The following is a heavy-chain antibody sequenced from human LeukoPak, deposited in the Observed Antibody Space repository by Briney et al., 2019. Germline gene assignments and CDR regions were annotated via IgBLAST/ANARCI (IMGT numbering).Heavy chain of an antibody. CDR1: GFTFSSYS. J-gene: IGHJ4*02. V-gene: IGHV3-48*04. Sequence: GGSLRLSCAASGFTFSSYSMNWVRQAPGKGLEWVSYISSSSSTIYYADSVKGRFTISRDNAKNSLYLQMNSLRAEDTAVYYCAGDTFGGVIVSVNPFDYWGQGTLVTVSS. D-gene: IGHD3-16*02. CDR3: AGDTFGGVIVSVNPFDY. CDR2: ISSSSSTI.